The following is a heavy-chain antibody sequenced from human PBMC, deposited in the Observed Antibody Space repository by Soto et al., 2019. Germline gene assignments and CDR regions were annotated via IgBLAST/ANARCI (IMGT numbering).Heavy chain of an antibody. Sequence: EVQLLESGGGLVQPGGSLRLSCAASGFTFSSYAMSWVRRAPGKGLEWVSAISGSGGSTYYADSVKGRSTISRDNSKNTRYLQMNSLRAEDTAVYYCAKVQQGYCSGGRCFSNMDVWGKGTTVTVSS. V-gene: IGHV3-23*01. CDR2: ISGSGGST. CDR3: AKVQQGYCSGGRCFSNMDV. J-gene: IGHJ6*03. CDR1: GFTFSSYA. D-gene: IGHD2-15*01.